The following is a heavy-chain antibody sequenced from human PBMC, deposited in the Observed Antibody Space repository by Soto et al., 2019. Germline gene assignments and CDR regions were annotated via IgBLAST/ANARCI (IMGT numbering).Heavy chain of an antibody. D-gene: IGHD3-10*01. CDR3: ARGFPSMAYYGEYYFDK. CDR1: GFTVSSNY. V-gene: IGHV3-53*01. J-gene: IGHJ4*02. CDR2: IYSGGST. Sequence: GGSLRLSCAAFGFTVSSNYMTWVRQAPGKGLERVSVIYSGGSTYYADSVKGRFTISRDNSRNTLYLQMNSLRAEDTAVYYCARGFPSMAYYGEYYFDKWGQGTLVTVFS.